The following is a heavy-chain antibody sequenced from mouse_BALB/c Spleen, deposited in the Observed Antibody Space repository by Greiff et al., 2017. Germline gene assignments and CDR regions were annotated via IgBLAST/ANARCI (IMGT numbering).Heavy chain of an antibody. J-gene: IGHJ4*01. CDR3: ARSYDGYYYAMDY. V-gene: IGHV5-6-3*01. Sequence: EVKVVESGGGLVQPGGSLKLSCAASGFTFSSYGMSWVRQTPDKRLELVATINSNGGSTYYPDSVKGRFTISRDNAKNTLYLQMSSLKSEDTAMYYCARSYDGYYYAMDYWGQGTSVTGSS. D-gene: IGHD2-3*01. CDR2: INSNGGST. CDR1: GFTFSSYG.